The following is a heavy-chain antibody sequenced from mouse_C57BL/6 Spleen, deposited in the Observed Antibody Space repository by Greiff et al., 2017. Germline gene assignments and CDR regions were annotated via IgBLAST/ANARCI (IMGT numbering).Heavy chain of an antibody. J-gene: IGHJ1*03. Sequence: VQLKQSGPELVKPGASVKMSCKASGYTFTDYNMHWVKQSHGKSLEWIGYINPNNGGTSYNQKFKGKATLTVNKSSSTAYMELRSLTSEDSAVYYCARGVLGWYFDVWGTGTTVTVSS. V-gene: IGHV1-22*01. D-gene: IGHD4-1*01. CDR2: INPNNGGT. CDR1: GYTFTDYN. CDR3: ARGVLGWYFDV.